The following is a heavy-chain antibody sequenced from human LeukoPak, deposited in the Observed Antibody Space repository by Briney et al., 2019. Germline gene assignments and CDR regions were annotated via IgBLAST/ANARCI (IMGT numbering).Heavy chain of an antibody. CDR3: AKDAATLLYYFDY. CDR1: GFTFTNHG. D-gene: IGHD2-15*01. CDR2: IWDDGSDK. V-gene: IGHV3-30*02. J-gene: IGHJ4*02. Sequence: PGGSLRPSCVASGFTFTNHGMHWVRQAPGKGLEWVASIWDDGSDKYSADSVRGRFTISRDNSKKTLYLQMNSLRAEDTAVYYCAKDAATLLYYFDYWGQGALVTVSS.